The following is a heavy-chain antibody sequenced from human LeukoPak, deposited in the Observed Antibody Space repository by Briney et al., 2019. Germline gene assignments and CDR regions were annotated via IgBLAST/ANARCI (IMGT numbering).Heavy chain of an antibody. CDR3: ARDVLRYFDWFPGGYFDY. Sequence: GASVKVSCKASGYTFTGYYIHWVRQAPGQGLEWMGWINPNSGGTDYAQKFQGRVSMTRDTSISTAYMEVSSLRSDDTAVYYCARDVLRYFDWFPGGYFDYWGQGTLVTVSS. CDR2: INPNSGGT. V-gene: IGHV1-2*02. J-gene: IGHJ4*02. D-gene: IGHD3-9*01. CDR1: GYTFTGYY.